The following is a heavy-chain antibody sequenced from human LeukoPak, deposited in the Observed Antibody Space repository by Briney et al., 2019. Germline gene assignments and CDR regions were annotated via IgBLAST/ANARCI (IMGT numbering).Heavy chain of an antibody. J-gene: IGHJ6*04. Sequence: GGSLQISCKGSGYSFTSYWIGWVRQMPGKGLEWMGIIYPGDFDTRYSPSFQGQVTISADKSISTAYLQWSSLKASDTAMYYCARRGGADCSGGSCYPSPYYYYGMDVWGKGTTVTVSS. CDR3: ARRGGADCSGGSCYPSPYYYYGMDV. D-gene: IGHD2-15*01. V-gene: IGHV5-51*01. CDR2: IYPGDFDT. CDR1: GYSFTSYW.